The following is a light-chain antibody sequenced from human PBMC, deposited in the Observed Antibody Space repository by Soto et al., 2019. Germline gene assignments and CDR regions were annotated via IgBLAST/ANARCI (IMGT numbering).Light chain of an antibody. CDR1: QSITTHY. J-gene: IGKJ1*01. Sequence: EIVLTQSPGTLSLSPGESATLSCRASQSITTHYFAWYQQKLGQAPRLLLYGTSTRATGIPDRFSGSGSGTDFTLTISRLEPEDFAVYYCQQYANSRWTFGQGTKWIS. V-gene: IGKV3-20*01. CDR3: QQYANSRWT. CDR2: GTS.